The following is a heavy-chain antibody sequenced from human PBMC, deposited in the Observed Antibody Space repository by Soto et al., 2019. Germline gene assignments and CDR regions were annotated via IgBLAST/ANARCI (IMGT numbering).Heavy chain of an antibody. CDR1: GYSFTSYG. CDR2: ISAYNGNT. Sequence: QVKLVQSGAEVKKPGASVKVSCKASGYSFTSYGISWVGQAPGQGLEWMGWISAYNGNTNYAQKFQARVTMTTDTSTKTAYMELRSLRSDDTAVYYCARETYHYDSSGYFGLDVWGQGTTVTVSS. V-gene: IGHV1-18*01. D-gene: IGHD3-22*01. CDR3: ARETYHYDSSGYFGLDV. J-gene: IGHJ6*02.